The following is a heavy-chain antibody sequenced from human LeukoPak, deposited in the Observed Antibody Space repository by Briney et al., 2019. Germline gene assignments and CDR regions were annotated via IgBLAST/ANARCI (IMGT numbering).Heavy chain of an antibody. CDR2: INHSGST. CDR1: GGSFSGYY. CDR3: ARQRLFDY. V-gene: IGHV4-34*01. D-gene: IGHD6-25*01. J-gene: IGHJ4*02. Sequence: SSETLSLTCAVYGGSFSGYYWSWIRQPPGKGLEWIGEINHSGSTNYNPSLKSRVTISVDTSKNQFSLKLSSVTAADTAVYYCARQRLFDYWGQGTLVTVSS.